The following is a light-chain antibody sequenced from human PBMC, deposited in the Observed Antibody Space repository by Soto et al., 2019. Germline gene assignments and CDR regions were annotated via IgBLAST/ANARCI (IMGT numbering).Light chain of an antibody. CDR2: DVS. V-gene: IGLV2-14*01. Sequence: SALTQPASVSGSHGQSITISCTGTSSDVGGYNYVSWYQQHPGKAPKLMIYDVSNRPSGVSNLFSGSKSGNTASQTISGLHAEAEADYYCSSYTSSSTLVIFGGVTKLTVL. J-gene: IGLJ2*01. CDR1: SSDVGGYNY. CDR3: SSYTSSSTLVI.